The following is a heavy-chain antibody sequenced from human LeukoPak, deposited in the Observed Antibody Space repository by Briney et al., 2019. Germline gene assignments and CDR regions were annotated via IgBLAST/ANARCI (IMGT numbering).Heavy chain of an antibody. V-gene: IGHV4-39*07. CDR1: GGSISSSSDY. J-gene: IGHJ5*02. D-gene: IGHD3-22*01. CDR2: IYYSGSA. CDR3: ARRGRGSGYYSGWFDP. Sequence: SETLSLTCTVSGGSISSSSDYWGWVRQPPGKGLEWIGTIYYSGSAYYNPSLKSRVTISVDTSKNQFSLKLNSVTAADTAVYYCARRGRGSGYYSGWFDPWGQGTLVTVSS.